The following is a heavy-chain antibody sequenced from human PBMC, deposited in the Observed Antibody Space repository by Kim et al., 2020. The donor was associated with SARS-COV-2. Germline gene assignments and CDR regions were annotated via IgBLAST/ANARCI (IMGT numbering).Heavy chain of an antibody. CDR2: EM. J-gene: IGHJ3*02. CDR3: ARGGLFYSFDI. Sequence: EMEYVDSMGSRFTISRDNAKNSLYLQMSSLRAEDTAVYYCARGGLFYSFDIWGQGTLVSVSS. V-gene: IGHV3-7*01. D-gene: IGHD3-10*01.